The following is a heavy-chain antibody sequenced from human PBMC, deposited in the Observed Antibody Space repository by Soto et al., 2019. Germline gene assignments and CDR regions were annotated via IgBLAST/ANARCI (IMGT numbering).Heavy chain of an antibody. V-gene: IGHV1-2*04. D-gene: IGHD6-13*01. CDR1: GYTFTGYY. CDR2: INPNSGGT. J-gene: IGHJ3*02. CDR3: ARARNYSSSWYGGVAFDI. Sequence: ASVKVSCKASGYTFTGYYMHWVRQAPGQGLEWMGRINPNSGGTNYAQKLQGWVTMTRDTSISTAYMELSRLRSDDTAVYYCARARNYSSSWYGGVAFDIWGQGTMVTVSS.